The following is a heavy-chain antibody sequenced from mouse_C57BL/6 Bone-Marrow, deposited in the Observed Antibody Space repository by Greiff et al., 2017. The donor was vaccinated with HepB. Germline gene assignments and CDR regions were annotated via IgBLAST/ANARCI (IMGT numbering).Heavy chain of an antibody. J-gene: IGHJ4*01. CDR3: ASQTARGYDY. CDR2: ISSGGSYT. V-gene: IGHV5-6*01. Sequence: EVHLVESGGDLVKPGWSLKLSCAASGFTFSSYGMSWVRQTPDKRLEWVATISSGGSYTYYPDSVKGRFTISRDNAKNTLYLQMSSLKSEDTAMYYCASQTARGYDYWGQGTSVTVSS. D-gene: IGHD3-2*01. CDR1: GFTFSSYG.